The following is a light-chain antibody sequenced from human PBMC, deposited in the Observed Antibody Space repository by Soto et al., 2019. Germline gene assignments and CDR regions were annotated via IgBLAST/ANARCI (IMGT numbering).Light chain of an antibody. CDR1: QSVNSN. CDR3: QQYSQWPLYT. CDR2: GAS. Sequence: EIVLTQSPVTLSLSPWERATLSCRASQSVNSNFLAWYQQKPGQAPRLLIYGASTRATGIPARFSGSGSGTEFTLTISSLQSEDFALYYCQQYSQWPLYTFGQGTKVDIK. V-gene: IGKV3-15*01. J-gene: IGKJ2*01.